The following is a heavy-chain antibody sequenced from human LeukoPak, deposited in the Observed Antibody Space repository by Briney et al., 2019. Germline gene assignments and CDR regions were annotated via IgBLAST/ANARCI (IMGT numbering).Heavy chain of an antibody. CDR3: ARVVSDEAEDDY. V-gene: IGHV3-21*01. Sequence: GGSLRLSCAASGFTFSSYSMNWVRQAPGKGLEWVSSISSSSSYIYYADSVKGRSTISRDNAKNSLYLQMNSLRAEDTAVYYCARVVSDEAEDDYWGQGTLVTVSS. J-gene: IGHJ4*02. CDR1: GFTFSSYS. D-gene: IGHD6-6*01. CDR2: ISSSSSYI.